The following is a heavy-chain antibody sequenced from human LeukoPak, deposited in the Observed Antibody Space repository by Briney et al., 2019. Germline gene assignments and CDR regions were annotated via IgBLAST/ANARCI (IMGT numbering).Heavy chain of an antibody. J-gene: IGHJ4*02. V-gene: IGHV1-2*02. CDR1: GYTFTGYY. D-gene: IGHD2-15*01. CDR3: ARPYCNGGSCHDYFDY. CDR2: INPYSGDT. Sequence: ASVKVSCKASGYTFTGYYVHWVRQAPGQGLEWMGWINPYSGDTNYAQKFQGRVTMTRDTSISTAYMELRRLSSDDTAIYYCARPYCNGGSCHDYFDYWGQGTLVSVSS.